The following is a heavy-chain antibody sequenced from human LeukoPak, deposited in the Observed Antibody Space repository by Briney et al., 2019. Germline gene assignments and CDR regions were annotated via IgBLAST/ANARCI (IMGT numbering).Heavy chain of an antibody. CDR1: GLTFSSYW. CDR2: IKQDGSEK. CDR3: ARAGWSYYYDSSGYY. D-gene: IGHD3-22*01. V-gene: IGHV3-7*01. J-gene: IGHJ4*02. Sequence: QAGGSLRLSCAASGLTFSSYWMSWVRQAPGKGLEWVANIKQDGSEKYYVDSVKGRFTISRDNAKNSLYLQMNSLRAEDTAVYYCARAGWSYYYDSSGYYWGQGTLVTVSS.